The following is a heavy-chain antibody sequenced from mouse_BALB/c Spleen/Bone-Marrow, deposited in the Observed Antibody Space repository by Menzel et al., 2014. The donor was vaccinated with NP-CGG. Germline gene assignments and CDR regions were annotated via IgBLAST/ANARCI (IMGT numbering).Heavy chain of an antibody. D-gene: IGHD1-1*01. CDR2: INSDGGST. V-gene: IGHV5-2*03. Sequence: EVMLVESGGGIVQPGESLKLSCESNEYEFPSHDMSWVRKTPEKRLELVAAINSDGGSTYYPDTMERRFIISRDNSKKTLYLQMSSLRSEDTAFYYCARHGDYYGSSLFAYWGQGTPVTVSA. CDR1: EYEFPSHD. J-gene: IGHJ3*01. CDR3: ARHGDYYGSSLFAY.